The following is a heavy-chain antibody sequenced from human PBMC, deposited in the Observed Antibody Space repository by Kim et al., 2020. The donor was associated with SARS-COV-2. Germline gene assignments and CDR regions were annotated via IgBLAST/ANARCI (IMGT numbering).Heavy chain of an antibody. CDR3: AKDISLVAAGNVRPMDC. CDR1: GFTFENYA. CDR2: ISGDSGKV. J-gene: IGHJ4*02. Sequence: GGSLRLSCAASGFTFENYAMHWVRQVPGKGLEWVSGISGDSGKVGYADSVKGRFTISRDNAKKSLFLQMNSLRTDDTALYYCAKDISLVAAGNVRPMDCWGQGTLVTVSS. V-gene: IGHV3-9*01. D-gene: IGHD1-26*01.